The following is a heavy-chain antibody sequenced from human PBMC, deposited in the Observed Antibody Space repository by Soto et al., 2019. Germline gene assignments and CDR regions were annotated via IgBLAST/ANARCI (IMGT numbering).Heavy chain of an antibody. D-gene: IGHD6-6*01. CDR3: ARYSSSSSSYYYGMDV. Sequence: SETLSLTCAVSGGSISSSNWWSWVRQPPGKGLEWIGEIYHSGSTNYNPSLKSRVTISVDKSKNQFSLKLSSVTAADTAVYYCARYSSSSSSYYYGMDVWGQGTTVTVSS. V-gene: IGHV4-4*02. CDR2: IYHSGST. J-gene: IGHJ6*02. CDR1: GGSISSSNW.